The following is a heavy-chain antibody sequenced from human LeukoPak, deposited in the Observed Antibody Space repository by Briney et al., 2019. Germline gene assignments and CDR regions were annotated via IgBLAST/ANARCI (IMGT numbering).Heavy chain of an antibody. V-gene: IGHV1-18*01. D-gene: IGHD3-9*01. CDR1: GYTFSIYG. CDR3: ARAYPSYDILTGYHFDY. Sequence: ASVRVSCKASGYTFSIYGFSWVRQAPGQGLEWMGWISVYNGNTNYAQKFQGRVTMTTDTSTSTAHMELRSLRSDDTAVYYCARAYPSYDILTGYHFDYWGQGTLVTVSS. CDR2: ISVYNGNT. J-gene: IGHJ4*02.